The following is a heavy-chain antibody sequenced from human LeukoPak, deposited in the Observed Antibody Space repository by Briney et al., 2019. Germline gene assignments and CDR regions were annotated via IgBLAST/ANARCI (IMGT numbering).Heavy chain of an antibody. CDR3: ARGIYYFDY. Sequence: LETLSLTCAVYGGSFSGYYWSWIRQPPGKGLEWIGEINHSGSTNYNPSLKSRVTISVDTSKNQFSLKLSSVTAADTAVYYCARGIYYFDYWGQGTLVTVSS. J-gene: IGHJ4*02. CDR1: GGSFSGYY. V-gene: IGHV4-34*01. D-gene: IGHD2-21*01. CDR2: INHSGST.